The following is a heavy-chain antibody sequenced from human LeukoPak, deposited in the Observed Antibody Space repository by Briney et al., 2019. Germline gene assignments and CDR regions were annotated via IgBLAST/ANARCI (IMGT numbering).Heavy chain of an antibody. CDR3: AHREGGYCSGGLCKPMGYYHYYGVDV. D-gene: IGHD2-15*01. CDR1: GFTFNNYA. CDR2: ISFDGSSK. V-gene: IGHV3-30-3*01. J-gene: IGHJ6*02. Sequence: PGGSLRLSCVASGFTFNNYAIHWVRQAPGKGPEWVAVISFDGSSKNYADSVRGRFTISRDNSKNTVSLQMNSLRSEDTAVYYCAHREGGYCSGGLCKPMGYYHYYGVDVWGQGTTVLVSS.